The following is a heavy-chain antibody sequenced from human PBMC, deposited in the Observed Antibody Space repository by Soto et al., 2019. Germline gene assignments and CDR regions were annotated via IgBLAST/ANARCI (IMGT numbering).Heavy chain of an antibody. J-gene: IGHJ5*02. CDR1: GFSLTTSGVG. CDR3: ALKLRQVAP. Sequence: QITLKESGPTLVKPTQTLTLTCTFSGFSLTTSGVGVGWIRQPPGKALEWLALIYWDDDKRYSPSLKSRLTITKDSSPTQVVLTMTNMDPVDTATYYCALKLRQVAPWGQGTLVTVSS. CDR2: IYWDDDK. V-gene: IGHV2-5*02. D-gene: IGHD2-21*01.